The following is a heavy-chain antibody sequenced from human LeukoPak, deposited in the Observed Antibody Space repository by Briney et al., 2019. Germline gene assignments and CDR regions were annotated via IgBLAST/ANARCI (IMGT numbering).Heavy chain of an antibody. D-gene: IGHD5-18*01. J-gene: IGHJ4*02. CDR2: ISGSGGST. Sequence: GGSLRLSCAASGFTFISYAMSWVRQAPGKGLEWVSAISGSGGSTYYADSVKGRFTISIDNSKNTLYLQMNSLRAEDTAVYYCAKEARGGYSYGYLGYWGQGTLVTVSS. V-gene: IGHV3-23*01. CDR3: AKEARGGYSYGYLGY. CDR1: GFTFISYA.